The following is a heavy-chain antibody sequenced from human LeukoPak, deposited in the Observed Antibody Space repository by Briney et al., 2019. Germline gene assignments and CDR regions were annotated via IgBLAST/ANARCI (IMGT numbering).Heavy chain of an antibody. V-gene: IGHV3-30*04. CDR3: ASGFRYCSSTSCYDFGYYGMDV. J-gene: IGHJ6*04. CDR2: ISYDGSNK. CDR1: GFTFSSYA. D-gene: IGHD2-2*01. Sequence: GSLRLSCAASGFTFSSYAMHWVRQAPGKGLEWVAVISYDGSNKYYADSVKGRFTISRDNSKNTLYLQMNSLRAEDTAVYYCASGFRYCSSTSCYDFGYYGMDVWGKGTTVTVSS.